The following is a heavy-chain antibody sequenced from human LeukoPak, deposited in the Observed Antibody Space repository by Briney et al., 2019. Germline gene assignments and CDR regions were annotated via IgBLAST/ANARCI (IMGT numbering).Heavy chain of an antibody. CDR3: ARSQGYFDY. Sequence: PSETLSLTCTVSGGSISSYYWSWIRQPPGKGLEWIGYIYYSGSTNYTPSLKSRVTISVDTSKNQFSLKLSSLTAADTAVYYCARSQGYFDYWGQGTLVTVSS. J-gene: IGHJ4*02. V-gene: IGHV4-59*01. CDR2: IYYSGST. CDR1: GGSISSYY.